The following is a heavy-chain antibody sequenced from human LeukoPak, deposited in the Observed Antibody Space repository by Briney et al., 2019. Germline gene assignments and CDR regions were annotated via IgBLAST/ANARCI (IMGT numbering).Heavy chain of an antibody. CDR1: GGSISSSSYY. V-gene: IGHV4-39*01. CDR3: AKGSDEHCTGITCYPFDY. J-gene: IGHJ4*02. Sequence: SETLSLTCTVSGGSISSSSYYWGWIRQPPGKGLEWIGSIYYSGSTYYNPSLKSRVTISVDTSKNQFSLKLSSVTAADTAVYYCAKGSDEHCTGITCYPFDYWGQGTLVTVSS. D-gene: IGHD2-8*02. CDR2: IYYSGST.